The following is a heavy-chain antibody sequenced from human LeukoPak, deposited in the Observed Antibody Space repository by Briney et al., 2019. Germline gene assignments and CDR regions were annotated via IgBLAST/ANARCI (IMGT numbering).Heavy chain of an antibody. Sequence: SETLSLTRTVSGGSISSYYWSWIRQPPGKGLEWIGYIYYSGSTNYNPSLKSRVTISVDTSKNQFSLKLSSVTAADTAVYYCARQTSVLSYFDYWGQGTLVTVSS. CDR2: IYYSGST. J-gene: IGHJ4*02. CDR3: ARQTSVLSYFDY. CDR1: GGSISSYY. V-gene: IGHV4-59*08.